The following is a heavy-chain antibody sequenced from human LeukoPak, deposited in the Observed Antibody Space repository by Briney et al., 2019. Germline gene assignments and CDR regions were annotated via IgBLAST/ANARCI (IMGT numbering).Heavy chain of an antibody. J-gene: IGHJ3*02. V-gene: IGHV4-31*03. CDR1: GVSVSDGRYY. Sequence: PSETLSLTCNVSGVSVSDGRYYWTWIRQLPGKGLEWIGYKYYSGSAKYNPSLKRRLTISIDTSKNQFSLQLSSATAADTATYYCATPYCSGISCLDIFNMWGQGTRVTVSS. D-gene: IGHD2-15*01. CDR3: ATPYCSGISCLDIFNM. CDR2: KYYSGSA.